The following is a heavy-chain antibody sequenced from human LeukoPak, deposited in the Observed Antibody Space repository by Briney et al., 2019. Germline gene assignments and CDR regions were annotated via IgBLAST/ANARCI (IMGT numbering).Heavy chain of an antibody. Sequence: GGSLRLSCAASGFTFDDYAMHWVRQAPGKGLVWVSGISWNSGSIGYADSVKGRFTISRDNAKNSLYLQMNSLRAEDTALYYCAKAATAMIVADRGFDPWGQGTLVTVSS. CDR3: AKAATAMIVADRGFDP. CDR2: ISWNSGSI. J-gene: IGHJ5*02. CDR1: GFTFDDYA. V-gene: IGHV3-9*01. D-gene: IGHD3-22*01.